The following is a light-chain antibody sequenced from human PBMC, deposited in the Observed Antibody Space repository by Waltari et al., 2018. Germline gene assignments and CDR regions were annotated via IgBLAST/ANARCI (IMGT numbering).Light chain of an antibody. J-gene: IGKJ4*01. CDR3: MQAIHLPPC. CDR1: QSLLHSDGETY. Sequence: ETVMTQTPLSLSVTPGQPASMSCKSSQSLLHSDGETYLYWYLQKPGQSPQPLIYGVSNRFSGVPHRFSASGSGTDFTLKISRVEADDVGIYYCMQAIHLPPCFGGGTRV. CDR2: GVS. V-gene: IGKV2-29*03.